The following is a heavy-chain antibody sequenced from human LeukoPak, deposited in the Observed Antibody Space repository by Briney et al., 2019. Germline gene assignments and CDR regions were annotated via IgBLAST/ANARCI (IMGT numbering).Heavy chain of an antibody. D-gene: IGHD3-10*01. CDR1: GYTFTSYD. J-gene: IGHJ4*02. CDR3: ARVFSRGVSGDY. Sequence: GASGKVSCKASGYTFTSYDSSWVRQATGQGLEWMGWMIPNSDNTGYAQKFQGRVTMTRNTSISTAYMELSSLRSEDTAVYYCARVFSRGVSGDYWGQGTLVTVSS. CDR2: MIPNSDNT. V-gene: IGHV1-8*01.